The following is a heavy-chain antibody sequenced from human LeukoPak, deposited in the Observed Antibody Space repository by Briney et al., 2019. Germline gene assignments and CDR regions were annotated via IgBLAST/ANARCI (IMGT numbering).Heavy chain of an antibody. CDR1: GFTFSTYA. Sequence: GGSLRLSCAPSGFTFSTYAMSWVRQAPGKGLVWVSTISDGGSDTHYADSVKGRFTISRDNSKNTLYLQMNSLRADDTAVYYCAKALYGDYGRFDYWGQGTLVTVSS. CDR2: ISDGGSDT. D-gene: IGHD4-17*01. V-gene: IGHV3-23*01. J-gene: IGHJ4*02. CDR3: AKALYGDYGRFDY.